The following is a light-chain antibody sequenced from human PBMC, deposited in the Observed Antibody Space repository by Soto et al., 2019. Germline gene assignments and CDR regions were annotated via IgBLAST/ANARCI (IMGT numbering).Light chain of an antibody. CDR2: AAS. CDR3: QQIYSTPWT. V-gene: IGKV1-39*01. J-gene: IGKJ1*01. CDR1: QSISSY. Sequence: DIQMTQSPSSLSASVGDRVTITYRASQSISSYLNWYQQKPGKAPKLLIYAASSLQSGVPSRFSGSGSGTDFTLTISSLQPEDFATYYCQQIYSTPWTFGQGTKVEIK.